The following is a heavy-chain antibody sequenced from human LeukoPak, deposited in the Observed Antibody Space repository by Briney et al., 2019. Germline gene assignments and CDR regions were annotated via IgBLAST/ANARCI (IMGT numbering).Heavy chain of an antibody. D-gene: IGHD3-16*01. CDR2: ISSSSSTI. J-gene: IGHJ3*02. CDR3: ARGGGSGRWGSAFDM. V-gene: IGHV3-48*01. Sequence: PGGSLRLSCAASGFTFSSYSMNWVRQAPGKGLEWVSYISSSSSTIFYADSVKGRFTISRDNAKNSLYLQMNSLRAEDTAVYYCARGGGSGRWGSAFDMWGQGTMVTVSP. CDR1: GFTFSSYS.